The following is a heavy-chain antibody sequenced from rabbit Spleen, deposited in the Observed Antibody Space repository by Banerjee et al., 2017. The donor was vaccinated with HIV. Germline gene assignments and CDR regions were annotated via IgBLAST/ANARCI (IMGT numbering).Heavy chain of an antibody. CDR2: IYTGGSGST. J-gene: IGHJ4*01. Sequence: QSLEESGGDLVKPGASLTLTCTASGLDFSSSYWICWVRQAPGKGLEWIGCIYTGGSGSTCYASWAKGRFTISKTSSTTVTLQMTSLTAADTATYFCARFDGDDAGYDFNLWGQGTLVTVS. V-gene: IGHV1S40*01. D-gene: IGHD2-1*01. CDR3: ARFDGDDAGYDFNL. CDR1: GLDFSSSYW.